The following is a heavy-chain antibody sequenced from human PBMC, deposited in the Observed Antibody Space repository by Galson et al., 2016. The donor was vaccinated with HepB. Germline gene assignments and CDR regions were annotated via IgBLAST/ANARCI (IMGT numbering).Heavy chain of an antibody. V-gene: IGHV3-74*01. CDR2: INSDESRI. CDR1: GFTFSSYW. CDR3: ERVDLPGMGFDY. J-gene: IGHJ4*02. D-gene: IGHD2-2*01. Sequence: SLRLSCAASGFTFSSYWMHWVRQAPGKGLVWVSRINSDESRIHYADSVMGRFTIARDNAKNTLYLQMNSLRAEDTAVYYCERVDLPGMGFDYWGQGILVTVSS.